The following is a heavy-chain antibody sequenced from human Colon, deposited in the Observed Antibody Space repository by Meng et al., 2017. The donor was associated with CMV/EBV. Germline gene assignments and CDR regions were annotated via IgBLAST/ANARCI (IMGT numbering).Heavy chain of an antibody. CDR2: ISSNGGST. D-gene: IGHD3-16*01. CDR1: GFTFSSYA. V-gene: IGHV3-64*01. Sequence: GESLKISCAASGFTFSSYAMHWVRQAPGKGLEYVAAISSNGGSTYYANSVKGRFTISRDNAKNTLYLQMGSLRAEDMAVYYCARGRYSMLSWFDPWGQGTMVTVSS. J-gene: IGHJ5*02. CDR3: ARGRYSMLSWFDP.